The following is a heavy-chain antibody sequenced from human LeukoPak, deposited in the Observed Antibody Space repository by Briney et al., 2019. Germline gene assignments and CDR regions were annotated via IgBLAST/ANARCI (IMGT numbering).Heavy chain of an antibody. Sequence: PSETLSLTCTVSGGSISSYYWSWIRQPPGKGLEWIGYIYYSGSTNYNPSLKSRVTISVDTSKNQFSLKLSSVTAADTAVYYCARDNCSGGSCSVNWFDPWGQGTLVTVSS. CDR1: GGSISSYY. CDR2: IYYSGST. CDR3: ARDNCSGGSCSVNWFDP. V-gene: IGHV4-59*01. D-gene: IGHD2-15*01. J-gene: IGHJ5*02.